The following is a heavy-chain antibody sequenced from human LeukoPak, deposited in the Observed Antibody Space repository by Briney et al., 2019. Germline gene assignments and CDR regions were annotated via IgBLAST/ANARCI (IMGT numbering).Heavy chain of an antibody. J-gene: IGHJ4*02. CDR1: GGSISSGDYY. CDR3: ARGPDSSGSYYFDF. V-gene: IGHV4-30-4*01. D-gene: IGHD3-22*01. CDR2: IYHSGST. Sequence: PSETLSLTCTVSGGSISSGDYYWSWIRQPPGKGPEWIGYIYHSGSTYFNPSLKSRVTISVDTSKNQFSLKLSSVTAADTAVYYCARGPDSSGSYYFDFWGQGTLATVSS.